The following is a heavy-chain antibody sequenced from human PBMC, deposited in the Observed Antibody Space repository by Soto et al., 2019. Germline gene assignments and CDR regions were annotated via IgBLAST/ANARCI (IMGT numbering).Heavy chain of an antibody. V-gene: IGHV5-10-1*01. CDR1: GYSFTSYW. CDR3: ARGGSWEPLDAFDI. D-gene: IGHD1-26*01. CDR2: IDPSDSYT. Sequence: GESLKISCKCSGYSFTSYWISWVRQMPGKGLEWMGRIDPSDSYTNYSPSFQGHVTISADKSISTAYLQWSSLKASDTAMYYCARGGSWEPLDAFDIWGQGTMVTVSS. J-gene: IGHJ3*02.